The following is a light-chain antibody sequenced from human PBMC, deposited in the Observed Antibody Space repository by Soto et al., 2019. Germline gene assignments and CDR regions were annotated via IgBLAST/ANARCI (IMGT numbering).Light chain of an antibody. CDR1: QGISSY. J-gene: IGKJ5*01. V-gene: IGKV1-9*01. CDR3: QQFNDYPIT. CDR2: AAS. Sequence: DIQLTQSPSFLSASEGDRVTITCRASQGISSYLAWYQQKPGKAPKPLMYAASTLQRGVPSRFSGSGSGTEFTLAISSLQPEDFATYYCQQFNDYPITFGQGTRLEIK.